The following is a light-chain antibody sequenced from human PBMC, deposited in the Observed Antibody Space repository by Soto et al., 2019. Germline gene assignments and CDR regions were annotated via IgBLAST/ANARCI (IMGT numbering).Light chain of an antibody. Sequence: QSAVTQPASVSGSPGQSITVSCTGTSSDVGGYSLVSWYHQNPGNAPKLVIYEGTKRPSGVSHRLSGSKSGNTASLTISGLQAEDEGDYYCCSYTSTTVIFGGGTKLTVL. CDR1: SSDVGGYSL. V-gene: IGLV2-23*01. J-gene: IGLJ2*01. CDR3: CSYTSTTVI. CDR2: EGT.